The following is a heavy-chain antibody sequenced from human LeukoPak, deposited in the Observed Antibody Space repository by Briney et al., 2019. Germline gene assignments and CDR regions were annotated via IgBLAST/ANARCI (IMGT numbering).Heavy chain of an antibody. J-gene: IGHJ5*02. V-gene: IGHV4-39*02. CDR3: ARDSLRLGELSTWFDP. CDR2: IYYSGNT. CDR1: GVSISSSNSY. D-gene: IGHD3-16*02. Sequence: SETLSLTCTVSGVSISSSNSYWGWIRQPPGKGLEWIGSIYYSGNTYYNASLKSQVTISIDTSKNHFSLKLTSVTAADTAVYYCARDSLRLGELSTWFDPWGQGTLVTVSS.